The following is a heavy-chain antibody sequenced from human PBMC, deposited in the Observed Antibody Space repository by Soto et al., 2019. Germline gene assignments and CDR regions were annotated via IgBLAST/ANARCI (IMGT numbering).Heavy chain of an antibody. CDR1: GFTFSSYG. CDR3: AKDSGSYLASPDY. CDR2: ISYDGSNK. D-gene: IGHD1-26*01. V-gene: IGHV3-30*18. Sequence: PGGSLRLSCAASGFTFSSYGMHWVRQAPGKGLEWVAVISYDGSNKYYADSVKGRFTISRDNSKNTLYLQMNSLRAEDTAVYYCAKDSGSYLASPDYWGQGT. J-gene: IGHJ4*02.